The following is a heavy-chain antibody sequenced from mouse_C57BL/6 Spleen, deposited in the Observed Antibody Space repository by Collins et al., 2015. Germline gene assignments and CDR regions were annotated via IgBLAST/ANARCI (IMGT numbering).Heavy chain of an antibody. V-gene: IGHV1S22*01. CDR3: TRDGNYAFMDY. CDR1: GYTFTSYW. Sequence: LQQPGSELVRPGASVKLSCKASGYTFTSYWMHWVKQRHGQGLEWIGNIYPGSGSTNYDEKFKSKGTLTVDTSSSTAYMHLSSLTSEDSAVYYCTRDGNYAFMDYWGQGTSVTVSS. D-gene: IGHD1-1*01. CDR2: IYPGSGST. J-gene: IGHJ4*01.